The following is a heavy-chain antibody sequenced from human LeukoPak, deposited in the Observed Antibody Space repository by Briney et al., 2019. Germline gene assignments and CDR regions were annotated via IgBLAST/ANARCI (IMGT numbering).Heavy chain of an antibody. CDR1: GFTFSNHA. CDR3: AKNVVFTRYFDS. J-gene: IGHJ4*02. V-gene: IGHV3-23*01. D-gene: IGHD2-21*01. CDR2: ISGGGRTT. Sequence: GGSLRLSCAASGFTFSNHAMSWVRQSPGRGLQWVSVISGGGRTTEYADSVKGRFTVSRDNSVNTLSLHMDSLRVEDTAIYYCAKNVVFTRYFDSWGQGTLVTVSS.